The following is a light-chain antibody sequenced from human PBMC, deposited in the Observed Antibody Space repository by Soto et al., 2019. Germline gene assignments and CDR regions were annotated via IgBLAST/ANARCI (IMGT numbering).Light chain of an antibody. CDR3: QQYHSSPFT. V-gene: IGKV1-5*03. CDR1: QIISSW. CDR2: KES. Sequence: DIQMTQSPSTLSESVGDIVTITCRASQIISSWWAWYQQKPGKAPKNLIYKESSLESGAPSTFSGSGSGTEFTLTISSLQPDDFATYYCQQYHSSPFTFGQGTKLEIK. J-gene: IGKJ2*01.